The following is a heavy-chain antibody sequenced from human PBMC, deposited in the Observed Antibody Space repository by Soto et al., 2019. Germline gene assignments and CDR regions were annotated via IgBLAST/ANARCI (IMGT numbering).Heavy chain of an antibody. D-gene: IGHD1-26*01. CDR3: AADREWELLFDY. CDR2: IVVGSGNT. Sequence: QMQLVQSGPEVKKPGTSVKVSCKASGFTFTSSAVQWVRQARGQRLEWIGWIVVGSGNTNYAQKFQERVTITRDMSTSTAYMALSSLRSEDTAVYYCAADREWELLFDYWGQGTLVTVSS. J-gene: IGHJ4*02. CDR1: GFTFTSSA. V-gene: IGHV1-58*01.